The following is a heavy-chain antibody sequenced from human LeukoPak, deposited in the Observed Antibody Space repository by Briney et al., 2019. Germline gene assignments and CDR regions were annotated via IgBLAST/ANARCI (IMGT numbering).Heavy chain of an antibody. D-gene: IGHD1-26*01. Sequence: SETLSLTCTVSGGSISSSSYYWGWIRQPPGKGLEWIGSIYYSGSTYYNPSLKSRVTISVDTSKNQFSLKLSSVTAADTAVYYCARLATTSRGRYYWGQGTLVTVSS. CDR2: IYYSGST. CDR3: ARLATTSRGRYY. V-gene: IGHV4-39*01. J-gene: IGHJ4*02. CDR1: GGSISSSSYY.